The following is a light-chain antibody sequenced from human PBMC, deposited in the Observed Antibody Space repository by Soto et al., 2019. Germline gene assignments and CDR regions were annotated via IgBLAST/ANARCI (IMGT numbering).Light chain of an antibody. CDR2: EAT. CDR1: SSNIGSYNF. Sequence: QSALTQPASVSGSPGQSITISCTGTSSNIGSYNFVSWYQQRPGRAPKLMIFEATKRPSGVPPRFSGSKSGNTASLTISGLQAEDEADYYCSSYGGRNNLLFGGGTKLTVL. CDR3: SSYGGRNNLL. J-gene: IGLJ2*01. V-gene: IGLV2-23*01.